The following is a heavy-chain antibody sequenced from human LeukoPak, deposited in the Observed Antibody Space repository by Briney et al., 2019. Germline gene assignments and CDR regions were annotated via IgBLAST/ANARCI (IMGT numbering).Heavy chain of an antibody. CDR1: GFSVSLYS. CDR3: ARDGPPAGAGDFDY. CDR2: IGRTAR. Sequence: GGSLRLSCAASGFSVSLYSMGWVRQAPGEGLEWVSYIGRTARYAYSVWGRCTISRYNARNSLFLQMNRLRAEDTAVYYCARDGPPAGAGDFDYWGQGTPVTVSS. V-gene: IGHV3-48*01. J-gene: IGHJ4*02. D-gene: IGHD3-10*01.